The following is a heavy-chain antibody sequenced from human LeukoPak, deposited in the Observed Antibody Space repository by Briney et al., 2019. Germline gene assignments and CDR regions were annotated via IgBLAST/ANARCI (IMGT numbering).Heavy chain of an antibody. CDR3: ATVSEF. CDR1: GFTFTNYW. V-gene: IGHV3-74*01. Sequence: GGSLRLSCAASGFTFTNYWMHWVRQVPGKGLVWVAGINNDGTGTFYADSVQGRFTISRDNAKNTVYLQMNTLRPEDTALYHCATVSEFWGQGTLLTVSS. J-gene: IGHJ4*02. CDR2: INNDGTGT.